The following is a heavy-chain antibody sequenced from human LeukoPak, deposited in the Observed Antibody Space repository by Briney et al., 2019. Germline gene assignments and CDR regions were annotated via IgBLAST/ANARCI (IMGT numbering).Heavy chain of an antibody. J-gene: IGHJ6*02. D-gene: IGHD3-10*01. Sequence: SETLSLTCTVSGGSISSYYWDWIRQPPGKALEWLGYAYYSGSTNYNPSLKTRLTISVDTSKAQFSLTLSSVTAADTAIYYCASRSGRNYYGMDVWGQGTTVIVSS. CDR1: GGSISSYY. CDR3: ASRSGRNYYGMDV. V-gene: IGHV4-59*01. CDR2: AYYSGST.